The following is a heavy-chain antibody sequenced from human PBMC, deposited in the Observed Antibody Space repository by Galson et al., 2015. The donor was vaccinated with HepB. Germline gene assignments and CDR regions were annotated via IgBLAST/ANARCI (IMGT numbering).Heavy chain of an antibody. CDR1: GGSISSYY. Sequence: ETLSLTCTVSGGSISSYYWSWIRQPPGKGLEWIGYIYYSGSTNYNPSLKSRVTISVDTSKNQFSLKLSSVTAADTAVYYCARVTIFGSAFDIWGQGTMVTVSS. V-gene: IGHV4-59*01. J-gene: IGHJ3*02. CDR2: IYYSGST. CDR3: ARVTIFGSAFDI. D-gene: IGHD3-3*01.